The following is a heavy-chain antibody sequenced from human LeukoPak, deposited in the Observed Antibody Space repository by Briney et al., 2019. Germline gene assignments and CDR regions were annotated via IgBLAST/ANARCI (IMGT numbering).Heavy chain of an antibody. J-gene: IGHJ4*02. V-gene: IGHV4-38-2*01. CDR1: GYSISSGYY. Sequence: PSETLSLTCAVSGYSISSGYYWGWIRPPPGKGLEWIGNIYHSGSTYYNPSLKSRVTISVDTSKNQFSLKLSSVTAADTAVYYCARLGVPGKVVVPAEDYWGQGTLVTGSS. CDR2: IYHSGST. CDR3: ARLGVPGKVVVPAEDY. D-gene: IGHD2-2*01.